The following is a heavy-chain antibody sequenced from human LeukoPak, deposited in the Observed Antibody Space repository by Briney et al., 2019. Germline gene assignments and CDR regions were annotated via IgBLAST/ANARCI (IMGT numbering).Heavy chain of an antibody. J-gene: IGHJ4*02. D-gene: IGHD3/OR15-3a*01. V-gene: IGHV3-9*01. Sequence: GGSLRLSCAASGFTFHEHDMHWVRQVPGKGLEWASGISWNAKNIGYAFSVEGRFTISRDNTKNSLFLQMDSLRREDTALYYCVISPYDFWSGYYLFWGQGTLVTVSS. CDR2: ISWNAKNI. CDR1: GFTFHEHD. CDR3: VISPYDFWSGYYLF.